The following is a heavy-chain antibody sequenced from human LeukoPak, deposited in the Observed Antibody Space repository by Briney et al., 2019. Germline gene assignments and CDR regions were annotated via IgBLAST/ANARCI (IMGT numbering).Heavy chain of an antibody. CDR3: ARDRVVPAAIRAAEKDY. J-gene: IGHJ4*02. V-gene: IGHV3-21*01. CDR1: GFTFSSYS. CDR2: ISSSSSYI. Sequence: GGSLRLSCAASGFTFSSYSMNWVRQAPGKGLEWVSSISSSSSYIYYADSVKGRFTISRDNAKNSLYLQMNSPRAEDTAVYYCARDRVVPAAIRAAEKDYWGQGTLVTVSS. D-gene: IGHD2-2*01.